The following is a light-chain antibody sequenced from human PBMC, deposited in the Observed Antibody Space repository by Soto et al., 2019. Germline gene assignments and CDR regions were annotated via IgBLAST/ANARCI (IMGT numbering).Light chain of an antibody. CDR2: DAS. Sequence: EIVLTQSPATLSLSPGERATLSCRASQNVRTYLAWYQQKPGQAPRLLIYDASNRATGIPARFTGSGSGTDFTLTISRLEPEDVAVYYCQQRGYPFTFGPGTKVDLK. CDR1: QNVRTY. CDR3: QQRGYPFT. J-gene: IGKJ3*01. V-gene: IGKV3-11*01.